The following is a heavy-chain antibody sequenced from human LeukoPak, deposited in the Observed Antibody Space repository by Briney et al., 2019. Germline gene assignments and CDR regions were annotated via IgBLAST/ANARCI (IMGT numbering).Heavy chain of an antibody. CDR3: AKSGGSNLNWFDP. D-gene: IGHD4-11*01. CDR2: INHSGST. CDR1: GGSFSGYY. Sequence: SVTLSLTCAVYGGSFSGYYWSWIRQPPGKGLEWIGEINHSGSTNYNPSLKSRVTISVDTSKNQFSLKLSSVTAADTAVYYCAKSGGSNLNWFDPWGQGTLVTVSS. J-gene: IGHJ5*02. V-gene: IGHV4-34*01.